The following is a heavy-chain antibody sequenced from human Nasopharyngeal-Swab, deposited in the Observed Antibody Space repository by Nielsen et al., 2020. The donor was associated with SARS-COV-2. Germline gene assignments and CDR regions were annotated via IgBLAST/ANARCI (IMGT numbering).Heavy chain of an antibody. CDR3: ARYDDYYDSSGYAY. J-gene: IGHJ4*02. V-gene: IGHV3-23*01. CDR2: ISGSGGST. D-gene: IGHD3-22*01. Sequence: WIRQPPGKGLEWVSVISGSGGSTYYADSVKGRFTISRGNSKNTLYLQMNSLRAEDTAVYYCARYDDYYDSSGYAYWGQGTLVTVSS.